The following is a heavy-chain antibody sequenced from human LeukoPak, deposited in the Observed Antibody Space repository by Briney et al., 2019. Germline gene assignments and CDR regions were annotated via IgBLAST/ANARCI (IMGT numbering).Heavy chain of an antibody. CDR2: IRSDGSNK. CDR1: RFIFSNYA. D-gene: IGHD1-26*01. CDR3: AKPSGSGFDY. V-gene: IGHV3-30*02. Sequence: GGSLRLSCGASRFIFSNYAMTWVRQARGKGLEWVSFIRSDGSNKYYVDSVKGRSTISRDNPKNTVFLQMNSLRVEDTAVYYCAKPSGSGFDYWGQGTLVTVSS. J-gene: IGHJ4*02.